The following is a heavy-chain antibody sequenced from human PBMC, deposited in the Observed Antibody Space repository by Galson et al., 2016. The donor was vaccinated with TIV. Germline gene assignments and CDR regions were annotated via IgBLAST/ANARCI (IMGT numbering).Heavy chain of an antibody. CDR1: GDTLTSYA. Sequence: SVKVSCKASGDTLTSYAVSWVRRAPGQGLEWMGEIIRIFGTVNYAQKFQGRVTITTDESTSAVYMELSSLRSEDTAVYYCARGCGSYSCYLDVWGKGTTVTVSS. CDR2: IIRIFGTV. V-gene: IGHV1-69*05. J-gene: IGHJ6*03. D-gene: IGHD1-26*01. CDR3: ARGCGSYSCYLDV.